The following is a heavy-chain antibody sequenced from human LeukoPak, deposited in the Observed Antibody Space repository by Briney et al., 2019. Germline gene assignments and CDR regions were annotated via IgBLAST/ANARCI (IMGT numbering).Heavy chain of an antibody. D-gene: IGHD4-17*01. CDR3: ARDGIYGETADY. CDR1: GGSISSGDYY. V-gene: IGHV4-30-4*01. J-gene: IGHJ4*02. CDR2: IYYSGTT. Sequence: PSQTLSLTCTVSGGSISSGDYYWSWIRQPPGKGLEWIGYIYYSGTTYYNPSLKSRVTISVDTSKNQFSLKLTSVTAADTAVYYCARDGIYGETADYWGQGTLVTVSS.